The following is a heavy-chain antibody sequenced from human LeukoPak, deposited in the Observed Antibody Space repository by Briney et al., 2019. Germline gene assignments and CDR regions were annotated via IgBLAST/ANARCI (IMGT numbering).Heavy chain of an antibody. CDR2: INPSGGST. J-gene: IGHJ5*02. D-gene: IGHD6-19*01. Sequence: ASVKVSCKASGYTFTSYYMHWVRQAPGRGLEWMGIINPSGGSTSYAQKFQGRVTMTRDTSTSTVYMELSSLRSEDTAVYYCARDRDSIAVAGTPISWFDPWGQGTLVTVSS. CDR1: GYTFTSYY. V-gene: IGHV1-46*01. CDR3: ARDRDSIAVAGTPISWFDP.